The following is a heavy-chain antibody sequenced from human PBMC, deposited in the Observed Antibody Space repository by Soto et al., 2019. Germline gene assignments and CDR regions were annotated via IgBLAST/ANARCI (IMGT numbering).Heavy chain of an antibody. CDR1: GFTFSGSA. J-gene: IGHJ6*02. V-gene: IGHV3-73*01. CDR3: TTDNASYGMDA. D-gene: IGHD2-2*01. Sequence: GGSLRLSCAASGFTFSGSAMHWVRQASGKGLEWVGRIRSKANSYATAYAASVKGRFTISRDDSKNTAYLQMNSLKTEDTAVYYCTTDNASYGMDAWGQGTTVTVSS. CDR2: IRSKANSYAT.